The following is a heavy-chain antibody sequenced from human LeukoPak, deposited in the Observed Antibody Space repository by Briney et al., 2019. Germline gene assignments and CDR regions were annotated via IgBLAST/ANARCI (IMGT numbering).Heavy chain of an antibody. V-gene: IGHV3-23*01. J-gene: IGHJ4*02. CDR2: ITGDGTTT. Sequence: GGSLRLSCEASGLTFSSYGMSRVRQAPGKGLQWVSAITGDGTTTYYADSVKGRFTISRDNSKNTLYLQMNSLRAEDTAVYYCARVLAAAGLFDYWGQGTLVTVSS. CDR3: ARVLAAAGLFDY. CDR1: GLTFSSYG. D-gene: IGHD6-13*01.